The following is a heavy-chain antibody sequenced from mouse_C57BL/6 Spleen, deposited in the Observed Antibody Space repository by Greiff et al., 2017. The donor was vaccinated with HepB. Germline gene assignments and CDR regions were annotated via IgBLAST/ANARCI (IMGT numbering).Heavy chain of an antibody. V-gene: IGHV1-69*01. D-gene: IGHD1-1*01. CDR3: ARWGPYYYGSSYRYFDV. J-gene: IGHJ1*03. Sequence: QVQLQQPGAELVMPGASVKLSCKASGYTFTSYWMHWVKQRPGQGLEWIGEIDPSDSYSNYNQKFKGKSTLTVDKSSSTAYMQLSSLTSEDSAVYYCARWGPYYYGSSYRYFDVWGTGTTVTVSS. CDR2: IDPSDSYS. CDR1: GYTFTSYW.